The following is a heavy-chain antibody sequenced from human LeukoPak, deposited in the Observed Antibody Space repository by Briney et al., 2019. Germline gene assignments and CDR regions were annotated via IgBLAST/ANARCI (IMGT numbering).Heavy chain of an antibody. D-gene: IGHD5-18*01. V-gene: IGHV3-7*01. J-gene: IGHJ4*02. CDR1: GFTFSSYW. CDR3: ARDSLRYSYLDY. CDR2: IKQDGSEK. Sequence: GGSLRLSCVASGFTFSSYWMSWVRQAPGKGLEWVANIKQDGSEKYYVDSVKGRFTISRDNAKNSLYLQMNSLRAEDTAVYYCARDSLRYSYLDYWGQGTLVTVSS.